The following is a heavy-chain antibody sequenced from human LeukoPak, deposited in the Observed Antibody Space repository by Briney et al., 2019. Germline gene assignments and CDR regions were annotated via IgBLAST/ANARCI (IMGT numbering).Heavy chain of an antibody. V-gene: IGHV3-30-3*01. D-gene: IGHD5-12*01. CDR3: ARLNAPLIVAAWDFDY. J-gene: IGHJ4*02. CDR1: GFTFSSYA. Sequence: GGSLRLSCAASGFTFSSYAMSWVRQAPGKGLEWVAVISYDGSNKYYADSVKGRFTISRDNSKNTLYLQMNSLRAEDTAVYYCARLNAPLIVAAWDFDYWGQGTLVTVSS. CDR2: ISYDGSNK.